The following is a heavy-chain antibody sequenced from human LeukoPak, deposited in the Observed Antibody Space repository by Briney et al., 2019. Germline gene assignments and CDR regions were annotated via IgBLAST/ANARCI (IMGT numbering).Heavy chain of an antibody. CDR2: IYYSGST. Sequence: PSETLSLTCTVSGGSISSGGYYWSWIRQHPGKGLEWIGYIYYSGSTYYNPSLKSRVTISVDTSKNQFSLKLSSVTAADTAVYYCARDTFSIGSSWPPDYYYYYMDVWGKGTTVTVSS. CDR3: ARDTFSIGSSWPPDYYYYYMDV. CDR1: GGSISSGGYY. J-gene: IGHJ6*03. D-gene: IGHD6-13*01. V-gene: IGHV4-31*03.